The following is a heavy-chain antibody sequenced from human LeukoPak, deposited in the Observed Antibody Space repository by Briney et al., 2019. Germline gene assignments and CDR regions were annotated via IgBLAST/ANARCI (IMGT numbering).Heavy chain of an antibody. V-gene: IGHV1-69*05. CDR3: AREVVVAATRVYCFDY. Sequence: SVKVSCKASGGTFSSYAISWVRQAPGQGLEWMGGIIPIFGTANYAQKFQGRVTITTDESTSTAYMELSSLRSEDTAVYYCAREVVVAATRVYCFDYWGQGTLVTVSS. CDR1: GGTFSSYA. D-gene: IGHD2-15*01. J-gene: IGHJ4*02. CDR2: IIPIFGTA.